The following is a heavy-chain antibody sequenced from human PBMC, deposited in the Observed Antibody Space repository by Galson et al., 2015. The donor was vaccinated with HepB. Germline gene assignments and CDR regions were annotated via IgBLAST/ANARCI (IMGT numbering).Heavy chain of an antibody. J-gene: IGHJ6*02. V-gene: IGHV3-74*01. CDR1: GFTFSSYW. D-gene: IGHD3-10*01. CDR2: INSDGSST. Sequence: SLRLSCATSGFTFSSYWMHWVRQAPGKGLVWVSRINSDGSSTSYADSVKGRFTISRDNAKNTLYLQMNSLRAEDTAVYYCAVWFGELERYFRGHGMDVWGQGTTVTVSS. CDR3: AVWFGELERYFRGHGMDV.